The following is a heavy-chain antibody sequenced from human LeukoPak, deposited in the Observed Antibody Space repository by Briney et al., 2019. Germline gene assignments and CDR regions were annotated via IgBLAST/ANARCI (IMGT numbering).Heavy chain of an antibody. CDR2: IYTSGST. Sequence: SETLSLTCTVSGGSISGYYWSWIRQPAGKGLEWIGRIYTSGSTNYNPSLKSRLTISVDTSKNQFSLKLSSVTAADTALYYCARDDRGSYYFDYWGQGTLVTVSS. V-gene: IGHV4-4*07. D-gene: IGHD1-26*01. CDR3: ARDDRGSYYFDY. CDR1: GGSISGYY. J-gene: IGHJ4*02.